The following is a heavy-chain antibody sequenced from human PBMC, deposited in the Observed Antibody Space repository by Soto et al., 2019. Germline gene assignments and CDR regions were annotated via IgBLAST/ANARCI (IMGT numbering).Heavy chain of an antibody. CDR2: INPSGGST. Sequence: VASVKVSCKASGYTFTSYYMHWVRQAPGQGLEWMGIINPSGGSTSYAQKFQGRVTMTRDTSTSTVYMELSSLRSEETAVYYCASLGYCISTSCHNDYWGQGTLVTVSS. J-gene: IGHJ4*02. CDR3: ASLGYCISTSCHNDY. CDR1: GYTFTSYY. V-gene: IGHV1-46*01. D-gene: IGHD2-2*02.